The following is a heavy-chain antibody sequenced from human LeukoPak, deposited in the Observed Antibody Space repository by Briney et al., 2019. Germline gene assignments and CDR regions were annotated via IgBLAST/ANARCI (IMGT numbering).Heavy chain of an antibody. CDR1: GYTFTSYG. CDR2: ISAYNGNT. D-gene: IGHD1-26*01. J-gene: IGHJ3*02. Sequence: ASMKVSCKASGYTFTSYGISWVRQAPGQGLEWMGWISAYNGNTNYTQKLQGRVTMTTDTSTSTAYMELRSLRSDDTAVYYCARVFPSGRHVSTRAFDIWGHGTMVTVSS. V-gene: IGHV1-18*01. CDR3: ARVFPSGRHVSTRAFDI.